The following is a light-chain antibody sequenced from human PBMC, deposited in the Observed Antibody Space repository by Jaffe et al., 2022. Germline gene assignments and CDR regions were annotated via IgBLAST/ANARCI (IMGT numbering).Light chain of an antibody. Sequence: QSALTQPASVSGSPGQSITVSCTGTSSDVGNYYHVSWYQQHPGKAPKLIISDVTRRPSGVSNRFSGSKSGNTASLTISGLQAEDEADYYCCSYVRGGTYVFGTGTQVTVL. CDR3: CSYVRGGTYV. CDR2: DVT. J-gene: IGLJ1*01. V-gene: IGLV2-23*02. CDR1: SSDVGNYYH.